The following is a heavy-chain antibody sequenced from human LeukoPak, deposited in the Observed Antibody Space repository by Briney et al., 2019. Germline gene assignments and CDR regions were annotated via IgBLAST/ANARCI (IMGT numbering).Heavy chain of an antibody. D-gene: IGHD6-19*01. J-gene: IGHJ4*02. CDR3: ARGLGHNSGWYYFDY. V-gene: IGHV3-64*01. CDR2: INSNGDDT. Sequence: GGSLRLSCAASGFIFSDYAMHWVRQAPDKRLEYVSTINSNGDDTYFASSVRGRFTMSRDNSKNTLYLQMGSLRAEDMAVYYCARGLGHNSGWYYFDYWGQGTLVTVSS. CDR1: GFIFSDYA.